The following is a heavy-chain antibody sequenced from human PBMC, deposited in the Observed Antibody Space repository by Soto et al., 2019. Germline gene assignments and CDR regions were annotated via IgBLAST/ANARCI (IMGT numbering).Heavy chain of an antibody. J-gene: IGHJ4*02. CDR1: GFTFISYS. CDR3: ARDVSLTTTPDY. V-gene: IGHV3-21*01. CDR2: ISSSSSYI. Sequence: GGSLRLSCAASGFTFISYSMNWVRQAPGKGLEWVSSISSSSSYIYYADSVKGRFTISRDNAKNSLYLQMNSLRAEDTAVYYCARDVSLTTTPDYWGQGTLVTVSS. D-gene: IGHD4-17*01.